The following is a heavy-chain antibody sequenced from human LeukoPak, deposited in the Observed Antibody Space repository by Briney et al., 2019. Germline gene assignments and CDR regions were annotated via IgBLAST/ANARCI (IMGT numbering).Heavy chain of an antibody. D-gene: IGHD1-26*01. V-gene: IGHV3-23*01. CDR3: AKDQVSRVGATHLGPPYYFDY. CDR2: ISGSGGST. CDR1: GFTFSSYA. J-gene: IGHJ4*02. Sequence: QPGGSLRLSCAASGFTFSSYAMSWVRQAPGKGLEWVSAISGSGGSTYYADSVKGRFTISRDNSKNTLYLQMNSLRAEDTAVYYCAKDQVSRVGATHLGPPYYFDYWGQGTLVTVSS.